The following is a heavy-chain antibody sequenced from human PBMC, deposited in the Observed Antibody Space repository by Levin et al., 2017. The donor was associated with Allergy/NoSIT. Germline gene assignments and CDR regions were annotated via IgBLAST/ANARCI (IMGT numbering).Heavy chain of an antibody. CDR2: INPNSGGT. CDR1: GYTFTGYY. Sequence: ASVKVSCKASGYTFTGYYMHWVRQAPGQGLEWMGWINPNSGGTNYAQKFQGRVTMTRDTSISTAYMELSRLRSDDTAVYYCARALVIAVAGTGYFDLWGRGTLVTVSS. D-gene: IGHD6-19*01. CDR3: ARALVIAVAGTGYFDL. V-gene: IGHV1-2*02. J-gene: IGHJ2*01.